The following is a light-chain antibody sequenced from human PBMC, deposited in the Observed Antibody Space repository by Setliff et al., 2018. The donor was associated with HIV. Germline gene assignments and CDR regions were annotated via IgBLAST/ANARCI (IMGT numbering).Light chain of an antibody. CDR3: CSYAGSYTWV. CDR1: SSDVGGYNY. V-gene: IGLV2-11*01. CDR2: DVS. J-gene: IGLJ1*01. Sequence: QSVLTQPRSVSGSPGQSVTISCTGTSSDVGGYNYVSWYQQHPGNAPKLIIYDVSERPSGVPDRFSGSKPGNTASLTISGLQAEDEADYYCCSYAGSYTWVFGTGTKVTVL.